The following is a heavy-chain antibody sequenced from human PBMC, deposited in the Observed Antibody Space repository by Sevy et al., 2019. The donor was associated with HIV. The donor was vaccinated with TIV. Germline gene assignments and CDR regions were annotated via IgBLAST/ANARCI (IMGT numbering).Heavy chain of an antibody. V-gene: IGHV3-23*01. CDR1: GFTFITYA. D-gene: IGHD3-22*01. CDR3: AGGRYDSSGSFDAFNI. Sequence: GGSLRLSCKPSGFTFITYAMYWVRQAPGKGLEWVSTIYGSGGATYYADSVKGRFTISRDNSKNTLYLQMNSLRTEDSAVYYCAGGRYDSSGSFDAFNIWGQGTMVTVSS. J-gene: IGHJ3*02. CDR2: IYGSGGAT.